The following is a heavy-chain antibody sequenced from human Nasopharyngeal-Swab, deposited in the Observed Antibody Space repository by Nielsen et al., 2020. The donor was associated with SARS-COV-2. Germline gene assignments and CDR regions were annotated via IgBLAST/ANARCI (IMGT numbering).Heavy chain of an antibody. CDR2: INAGNGNT. Sequence: ASVKVSCKASGYTFTSYAVHWVRQAPGQRLEWMGWINAGNGNTKYSQKFQGRVTITRDTSASTAYMELSSLRSEDTAVYYCARGLGIFGFPRGGMDVWGQGTTVTVSS. CDR1: GYTFTSYA. V-gene: IGHV1-3*01. D-gene: IGHD3-3*01. CDR3: ARGLGIFGFPRGGMDV. J-gene: IGHJ6*02.